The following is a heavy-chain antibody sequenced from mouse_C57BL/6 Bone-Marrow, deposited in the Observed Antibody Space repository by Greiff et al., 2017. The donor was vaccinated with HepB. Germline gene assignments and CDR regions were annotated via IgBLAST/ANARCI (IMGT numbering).Heavy chain of an antibody. CDR1: GYTFTSYW. J-gene: IGHJ3*01. D-gene: IGHD1-1*01. CDR3: ARFSIYYYGWFAY. V-gene: IGHV1-52*01. Sequence: QVQLQQPGAELVRPGSSVKLSCKASGYTFTSYWMHWVKQRPIQGLEWIGNIDPSDSETHYNQKFKDKATLTVDKSSSTAYMQLSSLTSEDSAVYYCARFSIYYYGWFAYWGQGTLVTVSA. CDR2: IDPSDSET.